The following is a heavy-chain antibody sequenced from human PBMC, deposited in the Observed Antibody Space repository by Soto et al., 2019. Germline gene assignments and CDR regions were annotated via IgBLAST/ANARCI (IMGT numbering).Heavy chain of an antibody. V-gene: IGHV4-59*01. CDR3: ARGSVDIVATDFDY. Sequence: SETLSLTCTVSGGSISSYYWSWIRQPPGKGLEWIGYIYYSGSTNYNPSLKSRVTISVDTSKNQFSLKLSSVTAADTAVYYCARGSVDIVATDFDYWGQGTLVTVSS. CDR2: IYYSGST. D-gene: IGHD5-12*01. CDR1: GGSISSYY. J-gene: IGHJ4*02.